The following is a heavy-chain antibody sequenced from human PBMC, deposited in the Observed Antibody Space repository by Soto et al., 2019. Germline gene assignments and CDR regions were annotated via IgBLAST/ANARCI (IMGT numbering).Heavy chain of an antibody. D-gene: IGHD5-12*01. CDR1: GFTFSSYG. CDR3: ASEYSGYDKIDY. J-gene: IGHJ4*02. CDR2: IWYDGSNK. V-gene: IGHV3-33*01. Sequence: GSLRLSCAASGFTFSSYGMHWVRQAPGKGLEWVAVIWYDGSNKYYADSVKGRFTISRDNSKNTLYLQMNSLRAEDTAVYYCASEYSGYDKIDYWGQGTLVTVSS.